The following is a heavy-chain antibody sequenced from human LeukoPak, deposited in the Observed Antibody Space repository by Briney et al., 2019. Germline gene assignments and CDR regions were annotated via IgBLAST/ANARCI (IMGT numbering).Heavy chain of an antibody. CDR2: IYYSGFT. CDR1: GGSISSGDYY. V-gene: IGHV4-30-4*08. D-gene: IGHD2-2*01. Sequence: SETLSLTCTVSGGSISSGDYYWSWIRQPPGKGLEWLGYIYYSGFTYYNPSLKSRVTISVDTSKNQFSLKLSSETAADTAVYYCARVVDCSSTSCYPSYNWFDPWGQGTLVTVSS. CDR3: ARVVDCSSTSCYPSYNWFDP. J-gene: IGHJ5*02.